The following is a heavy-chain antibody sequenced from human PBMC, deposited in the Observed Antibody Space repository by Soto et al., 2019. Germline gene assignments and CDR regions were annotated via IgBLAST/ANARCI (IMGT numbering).Heavy chain of an antibody. CDR2: ISGSGSST. J-gene: IGHJ4*02. V-gene: IGHV3-23*01. CDR1: GFTFSSYA. CDR3: ERRYRSSWIFDY. D-gene: IGHD6-13*01. Sequence: EVPLLESGGGMGHPGGSLRLSCAASGFTFSSYAMSWVRQAPGKGLEWVSAISGSGSSTYYADSVKGRFTISRDNSQTTLDLQVNSLRAEDADVYYCERRYRSSWIFDYWGQGTQVTVSS.